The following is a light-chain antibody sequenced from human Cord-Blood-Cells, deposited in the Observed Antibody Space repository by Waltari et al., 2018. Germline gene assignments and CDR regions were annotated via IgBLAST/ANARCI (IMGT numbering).Light chain of an antibody. CDR2: EGS. CDR1: SSDVGSYNL. CDR3: CSYAGSSTWV. J-gene: IGLJ3*02. Sequence: QSALTQPASVSVSPGQSLTIPRTGTSSDVGSYNLVPWYQQHSGKAPKLMSYEGSKRPSGVSNRFSGSKSGNTASLTISGLQAEDEADYYCCSYAGSSTWVFGGGTKLTVL. V-gene: IGLV2-23*01.